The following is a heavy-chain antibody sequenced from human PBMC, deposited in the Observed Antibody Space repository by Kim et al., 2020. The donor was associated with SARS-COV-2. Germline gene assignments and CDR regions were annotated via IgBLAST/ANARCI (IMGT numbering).Heavy chain of an antibody. J-gene: IGHJ3*02. CDR3: ASNKGGATILYHDAFDI. Sequence: VKGRFTISRDNAKNSLYLQMNSLRDEDTAVYYCASNKGGATILYHDAFDIWGQGTMVTVSS. D-gene: IGHD5-12*01. V-gene: IGHV3-48*02.